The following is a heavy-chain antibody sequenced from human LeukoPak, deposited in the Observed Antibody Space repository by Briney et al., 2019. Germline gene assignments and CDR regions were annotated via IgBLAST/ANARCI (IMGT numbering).Heavy chain of an antibody. Sequence: GVSLRRSGEVSGMTCDRHGMQWVRQAPGKGLEGLTFIKYDGTSTGYEASVKGRFTVSRENSKNTLSLQMSNLRAEDTAVYYCARDPTQWLRYGYFDYWGQGTLVTVSS. V-gene: IGHV3-30*02. D-gene: IGHD5-12*01. CDR2: IKYDGTST. J-gene: IGHJ4*02. CDR1: GMTCDRHG. CDR3: ARDPTQWLRYGYFDY.